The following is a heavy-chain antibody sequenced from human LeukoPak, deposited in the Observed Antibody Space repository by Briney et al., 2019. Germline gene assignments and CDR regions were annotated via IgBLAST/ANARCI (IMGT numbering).Heavy chain of an antibody. D-gene: IGHD2-2*01. CDR3: ARMPYYYYGMDV. CDR2: IYYSGST. V-gene: IGHV4-59*01. J-gene: IGHJ6*02. Sequence: SETLSLTCTVSGGSISSYYWSWIRQPPGKGLEWIGYIYYSGSTNYNPSLKSRVTISVDTSKNQFSLKLSSVTAADTAVYYCARMPYYYYGMDVWGQGTTVTVSS. CDR1: GGSISSYY.